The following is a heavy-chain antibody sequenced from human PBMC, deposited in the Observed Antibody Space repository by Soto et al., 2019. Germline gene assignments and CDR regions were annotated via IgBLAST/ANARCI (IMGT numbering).Heavy chain of an antibody. Sequence: QVQLVESGGGVVQPGRSLRLSCAASGFTFDTYGMHWVRQAPGKGLEWVAVISYDGSNRYYADSVKGRFTISRDNYHNTLYLQTTNLISEDTAVYSCAKDHIAAAAPDYWGKSPLATASS. J-gene: IGHJ4*02. V-gene: IGHV3-30*18. CDR3: AKDHIAAAAPDY. CDR1: GFTFDTYG. CDR2: ISYDGSNR. D-gene: IGHD6-13*01.